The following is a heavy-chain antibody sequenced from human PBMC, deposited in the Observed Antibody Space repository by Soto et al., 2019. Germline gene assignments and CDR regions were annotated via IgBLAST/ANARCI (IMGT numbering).Heavy chain of an antibody. J-gene: IGHJ4*02. CDR2: IIPIFGTA. V-gene: IGHV1-69*13. CDR1: GGTFSSYA. Sequence: SVKVSCKASGGTFSSYAISWVRQAPGQGLEWMGGIIPIFGTANYAQKFQGRVTITADESTSTAYMELGSLRSEDTAVYYCARVHDILTGYYMRWGQGTLVTVSS. CDR3: ARVHDILTGYYMR. D-gene: IGHD3-9*01.